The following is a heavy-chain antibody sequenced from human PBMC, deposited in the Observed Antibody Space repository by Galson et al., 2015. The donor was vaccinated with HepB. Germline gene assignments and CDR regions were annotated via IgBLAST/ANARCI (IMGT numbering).Heavy chain of an antibody. D-gene: IGHD6-13*01. CDR1: GSSFTSYW. CDR3: ARRRIAAAGTGWFDP. Sequence: QSGAEVKKPGESLKISCKGSGSSFTSYWIGWVRQIPGKGLEWMGIIYPGDSDTRYSQSFQVQVTISADKSISTAYLQWSSLKAADTAMYYCARRRIAAAGTGWFDPWGQGTLVTVSS. CDR2: IYPGDSDT. V-gene: IGHV5-51*01. J-gene: IGHJ5*02.